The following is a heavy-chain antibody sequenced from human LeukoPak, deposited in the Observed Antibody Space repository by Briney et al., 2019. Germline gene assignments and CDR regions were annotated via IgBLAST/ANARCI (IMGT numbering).Heavy chain of an antibody. CDR2: INGGGGST. CDR3: AKDGKKYGSTWDFDY. CDR1: GFTFSSYA. V-gene: IGHV3-23*01. Sequence: PGGSLRLSCAASGFTFSSYAMIWVRQAPGKGLEWVSGINGGGGSTYYADSVKGRFTISRVNSKNTLYLQINSLRAEDTAVYYCAKDGKKYGSTWDFDYWGQGTLVTVSP. J-gene: IGHJ4*02. D-gene: IGHD6-13*01.